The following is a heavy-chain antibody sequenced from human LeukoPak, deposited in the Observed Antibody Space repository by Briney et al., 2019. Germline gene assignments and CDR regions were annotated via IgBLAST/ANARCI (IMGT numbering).Heavy chain of an antibody. CDR1: DGSINIYY. CDR3: ARGYNYGAHYWFDY. D-gene: IGHD5-18*01. V-gene: IGHV4-59*01. Sequence: SETLSLTCTVSDGSINIYYWSWIRQAPGKGLEWIGYIYNSGSTNYNPSLRRRVTISMDTSKIQSSLRLTSVTAADTAMYYCARGYNYGAHYWFDYWGQGTLVTVSS. CDR2: IYNSGST. J-gene: IGHJ4*02.